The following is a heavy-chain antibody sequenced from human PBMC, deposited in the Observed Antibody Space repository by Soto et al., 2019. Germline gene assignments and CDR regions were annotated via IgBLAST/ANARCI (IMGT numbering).Heavy chain of an antibody. CDR2: IYHSGST. Sequence: TLSLTCAVSVASVTSDDYYWSWIRQPPGKGLEWIGYIYHSGSTYYNPSLKSRVSISIDTSQNQFSLKLTSLTAADTAVYYCARDPIFYYASSGYGGSYFDYWGQGSRVTVSS. D-gene: IGHD3-22*01. V-gene: IGHV4-30-4*01. CDR3: ARDPIFYYASSGYGGSYFDY. CDR1: VASVTSDDYY. J-gene: IGHJ4*02.